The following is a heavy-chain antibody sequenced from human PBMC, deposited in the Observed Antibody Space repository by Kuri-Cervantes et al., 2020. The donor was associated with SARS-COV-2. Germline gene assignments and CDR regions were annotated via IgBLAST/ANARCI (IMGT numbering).Heavy chain of an antibody. CDR3: ARLTGYSSGWYWASWWFDP. CDR1: GGSFSGYY. J-gene: IGHJ5*02. D-gene: IGHD6-19*01. V-gene: IGHV4-39*01. Sequence: GSLRLSCAVYGGSFSGYYWGWIRQPPGKGLEWIGSVYYSGSTYYNPSLKSRVTISVDTSKNQFSLKLSSVTAADTAVYYCARLTGYSSGWYWASWWFDPWGQGTLVTVSS. CDR2: VYYSGST.